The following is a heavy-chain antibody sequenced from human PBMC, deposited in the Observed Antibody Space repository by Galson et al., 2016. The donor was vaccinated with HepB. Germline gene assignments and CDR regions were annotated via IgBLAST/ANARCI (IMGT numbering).Heavy chain of an antibody. D-gene: IGHD3-3*01. CDR2: ISAYNGNT. Sequence: SVKVSCKASGYTFTSYGISWVRQAPGQGLEWMGWISAYNGNTNYAQKLQGRVTMTTDTSTSTAYMELRSLRSDDTAVYYCAAGNYDFWRCYYPVDYWGQGTLVTVSS. J-gene: IGHJ4*02. V-gene: IGHV1-18*01. CDR3: AAGNYDFWRCYYPVDY. CDR1: GYTFTSYG.